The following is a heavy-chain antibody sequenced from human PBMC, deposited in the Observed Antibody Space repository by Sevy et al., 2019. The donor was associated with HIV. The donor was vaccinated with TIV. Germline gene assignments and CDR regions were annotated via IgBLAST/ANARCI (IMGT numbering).Heavy chain of an antibody. Sequence: GGSLRLSCAASGFTFSSYSMNWVRQAPGKGLEWVSYISSSSSTIYYEDSVKGRFTISRDNAKNSLYLQMNSLRAEDTAVYYCARLYSSGWHEVGYWGQGTLVTVSS. D-gene: IGHD6-19*01. CDR2: ISSSSSTI. J-gene: IGHJ4*02. V-gene: IGHV3-48*01. CDR3: ARLYSSGWHEVGY. CDR1: GFTFSSYS.